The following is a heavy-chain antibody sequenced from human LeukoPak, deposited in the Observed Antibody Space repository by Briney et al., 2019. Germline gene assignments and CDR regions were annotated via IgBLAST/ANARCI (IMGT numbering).Heavy chain of an antibody. CDR2: INHSGST. V-gene: IGHV4-34*01. Sequence: SETLSLTCAVYGGSFSGYYWSWIRQPPVKGLEWIGEINHSGSTNYNPSLKSRVTISVDTSKNQFSLKLSSVTAADTAVYYCARTFRESYYDFWSGYSTLDYWGQGTLVTVSS. CDR1: GGSFSGYY. CDR3: ARTFRESYYDFWSGYSTLDY. D-gene: IGHD3-3*01. J-gene: IGHJ4*02.